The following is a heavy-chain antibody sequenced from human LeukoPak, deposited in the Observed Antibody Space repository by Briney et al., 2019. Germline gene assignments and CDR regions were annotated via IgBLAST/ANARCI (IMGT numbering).Heavy chain of an antibody. D-gene: IGHD6-6*01. Sequence: KSGGSLTLSCAASGFTFSIYSMNWVRQAPGKGLEWVSSISSSSSYIYYADSVKGLFTISRDNAKNSLYLQMNSLRAEDTAVYYCASLYSSSAYYYMDVWGKGTTVTVSS. V-gene: IGHV3-21*01. CDR1: GFTFSIYS. CDR2: ISSSSSYI. J-gene: IGHJ6*03. CDR3: ASLYSSSAYYYMDV.